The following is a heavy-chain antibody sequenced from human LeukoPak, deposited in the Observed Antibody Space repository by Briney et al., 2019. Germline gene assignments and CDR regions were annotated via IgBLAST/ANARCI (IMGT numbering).Heavy chain of an antibody. D-gene: IGHD3-3*01. V-gene: IGHV4-31*02. Sequence: SETLSLTCTVSGGSISSGGYYWSWIRQHPGKGLEWIGYIYYSGSTYYNPSLKSRVTIPVDTSKNQFSLKLSSVTAADTAVYYCARGNYDFWSGTTNYYFDYWGQGTLVTVSS. CDR3: ARGNYDFWSGTTNYYFDY. CDR1: GGSISSGGYY. J-gene: IGHJ4*02. CDR2: IYYSGST.